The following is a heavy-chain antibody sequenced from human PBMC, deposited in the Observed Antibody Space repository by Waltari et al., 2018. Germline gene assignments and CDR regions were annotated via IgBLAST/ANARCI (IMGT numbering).Heavy chain of an antibody. CDR1: GFSVSRNY. CDR2: VYTGGST. J-gene: IGHJ4*02. Sequence: EVQLVASGGGLIQPGGSLRLSCAASGFSVSRNYMTWVRQAPGKGLEWVSVVYTGGSTFYADSVKGRFTISRDSSNNTLYLQMNNLRAEDTAVYYCARGSPYEAGHWGQGTLVTVSS. V-gene: IGHV3-53*01. D-gene: IGHD3-16*01. CDR3: ARGSPYEAGH.